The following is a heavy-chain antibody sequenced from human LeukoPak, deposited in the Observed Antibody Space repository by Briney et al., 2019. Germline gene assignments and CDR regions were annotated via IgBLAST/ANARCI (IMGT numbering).Heavy chain of an antibody. J-gene: IGHJ4*02. Sequence: SETLSLTCAVSGGSISSGGYSWSWIRQPPGKGLEWIGNIYHTGSTYYNPSLKSRVTISVDTSKNQFSLKLSSVTAADTAVYHCARVGYDRRGYTYHFDYWGQGTPVTVSS. CDR3: ARVGYDRRGYTYHFDY. D-gene: IGHD3-22*01. V-gene: IGHV4-30-2*01. CDR2: IYHTGST. CDR1: GGSISSGGYS.